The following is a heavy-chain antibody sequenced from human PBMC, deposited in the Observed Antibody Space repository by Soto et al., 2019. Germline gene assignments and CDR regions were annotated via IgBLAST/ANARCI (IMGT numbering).Heavy chain of an antibody. CDR1: GYTFTSYD. CDR3: ARGSLISGSGGDY. V-gene: IGHV1-8*01. J-gene: IGHJ4*02. CDR2: MNPNSGNT. Sequence: QVQLVQSGAEVKKPGASVKVSCKASGYTFTSYDINWVRQATGQGLQWMGWMNPNSGNTGYAQKCQGRITMTRNTSISTAYMELSSLRPEDTAVYYCARGSLISGSGGDYWGQGTLVTVSS. D-gene: IGHD3-10*01.